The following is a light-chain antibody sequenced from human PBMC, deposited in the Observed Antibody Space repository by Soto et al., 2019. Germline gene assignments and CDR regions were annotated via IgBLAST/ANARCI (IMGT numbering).Light chain of an antibody. CDR3: QQYNSYSRT. Sequence: DIQMTQSPSSLSASVGDRVTITCRARQSMGSYLNWYQQKPGKAPKLLSYDASSLESGVPSRFSGSGSGTEFTLTISSLQPDDFATYYCQQYNSYSRTFGQGTRG. V-gene: IGKV1-5*01. CDR1: QSMGSY. J-gene: IGKJ1*01. CDR2: DAS.